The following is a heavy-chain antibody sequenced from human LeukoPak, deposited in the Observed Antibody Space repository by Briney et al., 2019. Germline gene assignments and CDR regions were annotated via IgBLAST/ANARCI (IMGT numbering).Heavy chain of an antibody. D-gene: IGHD6-19*01. CDR1: GGPISSYY. CDR3: ARSRRAVAGTGAYFDY. V-gene: IGHV4-59*08. Sequence: SETLSLTCTVSGGPISSYYWSWIRQPPGKGLEWIGYIYYSGSTNYNPSLKSRVTISVDTSKNQFSLKLSSVTAADTAVYYCARSRRAVAGTGAYFDYWGQGTLVTVSS. CDR2: IYYSGST. J-gene: IGHJ4*02.